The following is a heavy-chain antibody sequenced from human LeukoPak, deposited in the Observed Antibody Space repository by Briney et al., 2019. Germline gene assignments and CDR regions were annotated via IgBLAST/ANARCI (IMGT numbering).Heavy chain of an antibody. Sequence: SETLSLTCTVSDGSIYSYYWSWIRQPPGKGLEWIGYIYYSGSTNYNPSLKSRVTMAVDTSKNQFSLKLSSVTAADTAVYYCARDVANYYDYWGQGTLVTVSS. CDR1: DGSIYSYY. CDR2: IYYSGST. D-gene: IGHD2-15*01. J-gene: IGHJ4*02. V-gene: IGHV4-59*01. CDR3: ARDVANYYDY.